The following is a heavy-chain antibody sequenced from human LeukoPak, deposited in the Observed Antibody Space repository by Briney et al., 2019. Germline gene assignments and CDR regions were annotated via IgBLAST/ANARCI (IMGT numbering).Heavy chain of an antibody. CDR3: GRGKAATIPDFDY. Sequence: SETLSLTCAVYGGSFSGYYWSWIRQPPGKGLEWIGEINHSGSTNYNPSLKSRVTLSVDTSKNQFSLKLSSVTAADTAVYYCGRGKAATIPDFDYWGQGTLVTVSS. CDR1: GGSFSGYY. J-gene: IGHJ4*02. CDR2: INHSGST. D-gene: IGHD5-12*01. V-gene: IGHV4-34*01.